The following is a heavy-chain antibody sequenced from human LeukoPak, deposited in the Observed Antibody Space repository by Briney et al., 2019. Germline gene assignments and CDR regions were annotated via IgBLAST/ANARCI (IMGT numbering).Heavy chain of an antibody. Sequence: SGGSLRLSCAASGFTFGTCGMNWVRQAPGKGLKWVSGIGSSGTTYYADSVKGRFTVSRDNSKNTLYLQMNSLGAEDTAVYYCAKGTTSGYNDALDIWGQGTMVTVSS. CDR2: IGSSGTT. D-gene: IGHD3-22*01. V-gene: IGHV3-23*01. CDR1: GFTFGTCG. CDR3: AKGTTSGYNDALDI. J-gene: IGHJ3*02.